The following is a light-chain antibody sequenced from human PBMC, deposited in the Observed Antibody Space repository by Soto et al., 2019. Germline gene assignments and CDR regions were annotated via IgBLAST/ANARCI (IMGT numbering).Light chain of an antibody. CDR3: QQYYSFPQT. J-gene: IGKJ2*01. CDR1: QDINTY. CDR2: AAS. V-gene: IGKV1D-8*01. Sequence: VIWMTQSPSLLSASPGDRVTISCRMSQDINTYLAWYQQKPGKAPELLIYAASTLQSGVPSRFSGSGSGTDFTLTISCLQSEDFATYYCQQYYSFPQTFGQGTKLEIK.